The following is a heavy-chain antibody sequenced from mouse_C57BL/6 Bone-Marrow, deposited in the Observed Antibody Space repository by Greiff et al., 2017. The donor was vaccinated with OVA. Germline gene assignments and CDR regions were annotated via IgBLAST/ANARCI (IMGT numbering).Heavy chain of an antibody. D-gene: IGHD6-5*01. Sequence: QVQLQQSGPELVKPGASVKISCKASGYAFSSSWMNWVKQRPGKGLEWIGRIYPGDGDTNYNGKFKGKATLTADKSSSTAYMQLSSLTSEDSAVYFCARGNPYCTYWGQGTLVTVSA. CDR1: GYAFSSSW. CDR2: IYPGDGDT. V-gene: IGHV1-82*01. J-gene: IGHJ3*01. CDR3: ARGNPYCTY.